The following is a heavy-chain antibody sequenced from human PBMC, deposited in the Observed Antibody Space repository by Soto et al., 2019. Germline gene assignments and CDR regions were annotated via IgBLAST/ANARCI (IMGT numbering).Heavy chain of an antibody. V-gene: IGHV3-30-3*01. J-gene: IGHJ4*02. CDR2: ISYDGSNK. CDR1: GFTFSSYA. Sequence: GGSLRLSCAASGFTFSSYAMHWVRQAPGKGLEWVAVISYDGSNKYYADSVKGRFTISRDNSKNTLYLQMNSLRAEDTAVYYCARAARSFNMIVVGSYYFDYWGQGTLVTVSS. D-gene: IGHD3-22*01. CDR3: ARAARSFNMIVVGSYYFDY.